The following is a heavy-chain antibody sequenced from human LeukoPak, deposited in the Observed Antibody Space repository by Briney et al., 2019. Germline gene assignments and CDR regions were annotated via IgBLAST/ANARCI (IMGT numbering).Heavy chain of an antibody. CDR3: ARVGYSYGYVMNFDY. J-gene: IGHJ4*02. V-gene: IGHV1-2*06. D-gene: IGHD5-18*01. CDR1: GYTFTGYY. Sequence: ASVKVSCMASGYTFTGYYMHWVRQAPGQGLEWMGRINPNSGGTNYAQKFQGRVTMTRDTSISTAYMELSRLRSDDTAVYYCARVGYSYGYVMNFDYWGQGTLVTVSS. CDR2: INPNSGGT.